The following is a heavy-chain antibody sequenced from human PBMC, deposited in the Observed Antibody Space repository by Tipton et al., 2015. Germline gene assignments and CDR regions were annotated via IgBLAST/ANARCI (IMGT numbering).Heavy chain of an antibody. CDR3: ATFSDGY. J-gene: IGHJ4*02. CDR2: ITGSGYNS. V-gene: IGHV3-23*01. CDR1: GFTFQSYA. D-gene: IGHD5-24*01. Sequence: SLRLSCATSGFTFQSYAMSWVRQAPGKGLEWVSSITGSGYNSYYADSVKGRFTISRDNPKNTLYLEMNSLRPEDTAVYFCATFSDGYWGQGTLVTVSS.